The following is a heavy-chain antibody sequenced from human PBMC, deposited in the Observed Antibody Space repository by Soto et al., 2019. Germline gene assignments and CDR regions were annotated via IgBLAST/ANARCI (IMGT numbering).Heavy chain of an antibody. CDR1: GGSISSGDYY. V-gene: IGHV4-31*03. CDR3: ARVSRYCSGGSCYQGDFDY. Sequence: SETLSLTCTVSGGSISSGDYYWSWIRQHPGKGLEWIGYIYYSGSTYYNPSLKSRVTISVDTSKNQFSLKLSSVTAADTAVYYCARVSRYCSGGSCYQGDFDYWGQGTLVTVSS. J-gene: IGHJ4*02. CDR2: IYYSGST. D-gene: IGHD2-15*01.